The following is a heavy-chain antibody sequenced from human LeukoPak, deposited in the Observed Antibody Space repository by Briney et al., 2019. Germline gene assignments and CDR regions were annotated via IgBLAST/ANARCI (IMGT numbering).Heavy chain of an antibody. CDR2: INPSGGST. Sequence: ASVKVSCRASGYTFTSYYMHWVRQAPGQGLEWMGIINPSGGSTSYAQKFQGRVTMTRDTSTSTVYLELSSLRSEDTAVYYCARDFIVGARYYYYGMDVWGQGTTVTVSS. CDR3: ARDFIVGARYYYYGMDV. D-gene: IGHD1-26*01. J-gene: IGHJ6*02. CDR1: GYTFTSYY. V-gene: IGHV1-46*01.